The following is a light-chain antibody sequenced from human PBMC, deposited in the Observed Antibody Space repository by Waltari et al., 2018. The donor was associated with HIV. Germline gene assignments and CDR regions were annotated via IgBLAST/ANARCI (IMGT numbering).Light chain of an antibody. Sequence: DIVMTQSPDSLALSLGARATINCKSNQSVLYSSNNKNFLAWYQQKSGQRPKLLVYWASTRESGAPDRFSGSGSGTDFTLTISSLQAEDVAVYFCQQHYTTPYTFGQGTKLEIK. V-gene: IGKV4-1*01. CDR2: WAS. CDR3: QQHYTTPYT. J-gene: IGKJ2*01. CDR1: QSVLYSSNNKNF.